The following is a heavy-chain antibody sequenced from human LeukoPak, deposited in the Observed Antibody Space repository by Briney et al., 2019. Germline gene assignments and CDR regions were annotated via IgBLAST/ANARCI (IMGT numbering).Heavy chain of an antibody. Sequence: ASVKVSCKTSGGTFSSYTITWVRQAPGQGLEWMGGIIPIFGTTNYAQKFQGRVTITADESTSTAYMELSSLRSEDTAVYYCARELRYCSGGSCYCFDYWGQGTLVTVSS. D-gene: IGHD2-15*01. CDR2: IIPIFGTT. CDR1: GGTFSSYT. V-gene: IGHV1-69*01. J-gene: IGHJ4*02. CDR3: ARELRYCSGGSCYCFDY.